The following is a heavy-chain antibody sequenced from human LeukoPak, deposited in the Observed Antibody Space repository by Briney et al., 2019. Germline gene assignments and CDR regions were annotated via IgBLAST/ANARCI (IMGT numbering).Heavy chain of an antibody. V-gene: IGHV3-69-1*01. D-gene: IGHD3-9*01. CDR1: GFAFSDYY. CDR3: ASGYFDWLLPHFDY. Sequence: AGGSLRLSCATSGFAFSDYYLSWVRQTPGRGLEWVAYISPGNIIHNANSVKGRFTISRDNAKNSVYLQMSNLRADDTAVYYCASGYFDWLLPHFDYWGQGILVTVSS. J-gene: IGHJ4*02. CDR2: ISPGNII.